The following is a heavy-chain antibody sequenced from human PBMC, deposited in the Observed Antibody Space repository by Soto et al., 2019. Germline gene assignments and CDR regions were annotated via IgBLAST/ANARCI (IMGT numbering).Heavy chain of an antibody. D-gene: IGHD3-10*01. CDR1: GFPFSSND. J-gene: IGHJ5*02. CDR2: MNAKVAAT. Sequence: ASVKVSCKASGFPFSSNDINWVRQAPGQGLQWMGWMNAKVAATDSPQRFKGRVTMTWNASISTAYMELSDLKSDDTAVYVCAREVVDGASLWLDPWGQGTLVTVSS. V-gene: IGHV1-8*01. CDR3: AREVVDGASLWLDP.